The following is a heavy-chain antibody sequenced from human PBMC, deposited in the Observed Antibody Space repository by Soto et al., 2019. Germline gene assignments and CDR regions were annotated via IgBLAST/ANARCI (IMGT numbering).Heavy chain of an antibody. J-gene: IGHJ4*02. CDR1: GGSISSGGYS. Sequence: QLQLQESGSGLVKPSQTLSLTCAVSGGSISSGGYSWSWIRQPPGKGLEWIGYIYHSGSTYYNPSLKSRVTIPVDRSKNQFSRKLSSVTAADTAVYYWASSRESPVPLDYWGQGTLVTVSS. V-gene: IGHV4-30-2*01. D-gene: IGHD6-6*01. CDR3: ASSRESPVPLDY. CDR2: IYHSGST.